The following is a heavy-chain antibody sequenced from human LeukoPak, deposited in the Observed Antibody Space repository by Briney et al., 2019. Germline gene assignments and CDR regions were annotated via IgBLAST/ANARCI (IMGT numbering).Heavy chain of an antibody. CDR1: GGTFSSYA. CDR3: ARDGGSYYNDY. D-gene: IGHD1-26*01. V-gene: IGHV1-69*05. J-gene: IGHJ4*02. Sequence: SVKVSRKASGGTFSSYAIGWVLQAPGQGLEWMGGIIPIFGTANYAQKFQGRVTITTDESTSTAYMELSSLRSEDTAVYYCARDGGSYYNDYWGQGTLVTVSS. CDR2: IIPIFGTA.